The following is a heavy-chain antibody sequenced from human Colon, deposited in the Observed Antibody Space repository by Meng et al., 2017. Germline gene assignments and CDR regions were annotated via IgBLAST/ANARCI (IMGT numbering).Heavy chain of an antibody. J-gene: IGHJ4*02. D-gene: IGHD1-14*01. CDR3: STGDYCGF. Sequence: EEEVVEAGGGSVQPGGSLELSCVASGFTFSGSAMNWVRQTSGKGLEWVGRIRTKPNDYATAYAPSVRGRFTISRDDSKNTVYLQMNSLKIEDTAVYYCSTGDYCGFWGQGTLVTVSS. CDR2: IRTKPNDYAT. CDR1: GFTFSGSA. V-gene: IGHV3-73*02.